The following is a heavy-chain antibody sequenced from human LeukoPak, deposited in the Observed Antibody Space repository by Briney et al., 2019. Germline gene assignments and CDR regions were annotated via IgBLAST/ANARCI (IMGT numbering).Heavy chain of an antibody. Sequence: GWALTLSCPGTVFNFSTYEMKWVRQARGNGLEWLSYISSRGSSIYYADSVTGRFTISRDNAKNSLFLQMNSLRAEDTAVYFCARDKALNCWGQGTPVTVSS. CDR1: VFNFSTYE. J-gene: IGHJ4*02. CDR2: ISSRGSSI. V-gene: IGHV3-48*03. CDR3: ARDKALNC.